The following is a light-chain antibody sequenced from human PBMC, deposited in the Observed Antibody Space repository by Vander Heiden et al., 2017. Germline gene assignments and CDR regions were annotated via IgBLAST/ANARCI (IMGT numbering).Light chain of an antibody. V-gene: IGLV2-14*01. J-gene: IGLJ1*01. CDR1: SSDIGDHDH. CDR3: CSYTRSSTLV. CDR2: EVS. Sequence: QSALTRPASASGSPGQSITISCTGTSSDIGDHDHVSWYQQHPGKVPKVIIYEVSKRPSGVSNRFSGSKSGNTASLTISGLQAEDDADYYCCSYTRSSTLVFGTGTKVTAL.